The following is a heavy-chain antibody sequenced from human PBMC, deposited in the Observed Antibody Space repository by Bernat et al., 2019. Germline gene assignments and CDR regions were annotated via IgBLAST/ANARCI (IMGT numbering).Heavy chain of an antibody. D-gene: IGHD2-2*02. V-gene: IGHV1-46*01. CDR2: INPSGGST. J-gene: IGHJ4*02. CDR3: AVLNIVVVPAAIQEDY. CDR1: GYTFTSYY. Sequence: QVQLVQSGAEVKKPGASVKVSCKASGYTFTSYYMHWVRQAPGQGLEWMGIINPSGGSTSYAQKFQGRVTMTRDTSTSTVYMELSSLRSEDTAMYYCAVLNIVVVPAAIQEDYWGQGTLVTVSS.